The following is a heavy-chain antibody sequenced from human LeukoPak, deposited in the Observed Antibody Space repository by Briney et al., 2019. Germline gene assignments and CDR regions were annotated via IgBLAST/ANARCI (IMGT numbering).Heavy chain of an antibody. D-gene: IGHD3-22*01. V-gene: IGHV3-30*01. CDR1: GLTFSGYA. Sequence: GGSLRLSCAASGLTFSGYAMHWVRQAPGKRLEWVAVISYDGSNKYYADSVKGRFTISRDNSKNTLYLQMNSLRAEDTAVYYCAREYDSSGYYSDYFDYWGQGTLVTVSS. J-gene: IGHJ4*02. CDR2: ISYDGSNK. CDR3: AREYDSSGYYSDYFDY.